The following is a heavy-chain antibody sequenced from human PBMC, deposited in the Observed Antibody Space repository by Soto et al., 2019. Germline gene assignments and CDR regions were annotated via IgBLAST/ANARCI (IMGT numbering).Heavy chain of an antibody. CDR1: GGSNNSYY. J-gene: IGHJ3*02. D-gene: IGHD3-22*01. CDR2: IYTSGST. V-gene: IGHV4-4*07. CDR3: ARGSQDSSKISDAFDI. Sequence: PSETLSLTCTVSGGSNNSYYRSWIRQPAGKGLEWIGRIYTSGSTNYNPSLKSRVTMSVDTSKNQFSLKLSSVTAADTAVYYCARGSQDSSKISDAFDIWGQGTMVT.